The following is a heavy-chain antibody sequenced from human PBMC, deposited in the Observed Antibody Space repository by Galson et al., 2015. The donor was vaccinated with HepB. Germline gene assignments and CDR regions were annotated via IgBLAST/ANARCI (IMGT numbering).Heavy chain of an antibody. J-gene: IGHJ4*02. CDR2: INPYNGNT. CDR1: GYTFLTYG. V-gene: IGHV1-18*01. Sequence: SVKVSCKASGYTFLTYGISWVRQAPGRGLEWMGWINPYNGNTNYAQKLQGRVTMTTDTITNTVYTQMGSLRSDDTAIYYCARDPYDRSGYLLGCFDYWGQGTLVTVSS. D-gene: IGHD3-22*01. CDR3: ARDPYDRSGYLLGCFDY.